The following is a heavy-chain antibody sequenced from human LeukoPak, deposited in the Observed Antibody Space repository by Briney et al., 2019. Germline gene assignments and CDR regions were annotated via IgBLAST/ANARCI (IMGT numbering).Heavy chain of an antibody. D-gene: IGHD2-15*01. J-gene: IGHJ4*02. Sequence: GGSLRLSCAASGFTFSRNAMNWVRQAPGKGLEWVSVISGSGGSTYYADSVKGRFTISRDNSKNTLYVQMTSLRAEDTAVYYCAKQGTGLYCSGGSCYFDYWGQGTLVTVSS. CDR3: AKQGTGLYCSGGSCYFDY. CDR2: ISGSGGST. V-gene: IGHV3-23*01. CDR1: GFTFSRNA.